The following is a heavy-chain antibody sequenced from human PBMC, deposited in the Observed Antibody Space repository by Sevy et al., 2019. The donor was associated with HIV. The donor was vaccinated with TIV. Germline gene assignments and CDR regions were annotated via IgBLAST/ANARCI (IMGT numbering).Heavy chain of an antibody. CDR3: ARQSQRGKVAVPAQAHFFDY. CDR1: GGSIASSTYY. V-gene: IGHV4-39*01. J-gene: IGHJ4*02. CDR2: IYHTGKT. Sequence: SETLSLTCTVSGGSIASSTYYWAWIRQPPGKGLEWIGSIYHTGKTYYSPSLESRLTISADSSKDQFSLRLTSVVAADTAVYYCARQSQRGKVAVPAQAHFFDYWGQGTLVTVSS. D-gene: IGHD2-21*02.